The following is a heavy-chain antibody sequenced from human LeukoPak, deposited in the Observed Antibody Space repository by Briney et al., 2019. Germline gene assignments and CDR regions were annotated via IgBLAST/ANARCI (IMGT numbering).Heavy chain of an antibody. D-gene: IGHD6-19*01. CDR3: ARWSSDWENNYFDP. CDR1: GGSISSYY. Sequence: SETLSLTCTVSGGSISSYYWSWIRQPAGKGLEWIGRIYTSGSTNYNPSLKSRVTMSVDTSKNQFSLKLSSVTAADTAVYYCARWSSDWENNYFDPWGQGILVTVSS. V-gene: IGHV4-4*07. J-gene: IGHJ5*02. CDR2: IYTSGST.